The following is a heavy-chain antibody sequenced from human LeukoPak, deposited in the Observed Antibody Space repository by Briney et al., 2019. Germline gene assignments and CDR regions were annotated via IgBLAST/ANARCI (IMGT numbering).Heavy chain of an antibody. J-gene: IGHJ5*02. Sequence: SETLSLTCTVSGGSISSYYWSWIRQPPGKGLEWIGYIYYSGSTNYNPSLKSRVTISVDTSKNQFSLTLSSVTAADTAVYYCARDLRLQGDNWFDPWGQGTLVTVSS. CDR3: ARDLRLQGDNWFDP. CDR1: GGSISSYY. CDR2: IYYSGST. V-gene: IGHV4-59*01. D-gene: IGHD5-12*01.